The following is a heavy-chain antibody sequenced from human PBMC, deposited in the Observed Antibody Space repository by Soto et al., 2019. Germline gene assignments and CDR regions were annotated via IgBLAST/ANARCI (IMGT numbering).Heavy chain of an antibody. CDR1: GGSISSGGYS. CDR3: ARFFRVASWFDP. Sequence: SETLSLTCAVSGGSISSGGYSWSWIRQPPGKGLEWIGYIYHSGSTYYNPSLKSRVTISVDRSKNQFSLKLSFVTAADTAVYYCARFFRVASWFDPWGQGTLVTVSS. CDR2: IYHSGST. J-gene: IGHJ5*02. V-gene: IGHV4-30-2*01.